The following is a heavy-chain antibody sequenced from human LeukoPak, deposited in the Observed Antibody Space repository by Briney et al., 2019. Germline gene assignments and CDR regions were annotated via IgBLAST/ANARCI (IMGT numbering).Heavy chain of an antibody. J-gene: IGHJ4*02. CDR1: GGSVSSSSYY. V-gene: IGHV4-39*01. Sequence: PSETLSLTCTVSGGSVSSSSYYWGWIRQPPGEGLVWIGSIYYSGSIFYNPSLKSQVSISIDTSKNQFSLKLTSVTAADTAVYYCARQTGSGLFILPGGQGTLVTVSS. D-gene: IGHD3/OR15-3a*01. CDR2: IYYSGSI. CDR3: ARQTGSGLFILP.